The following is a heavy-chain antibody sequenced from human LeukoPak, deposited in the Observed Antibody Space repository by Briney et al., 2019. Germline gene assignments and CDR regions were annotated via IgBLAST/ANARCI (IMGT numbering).Heavy chain of an antibody. Sequence: GGSLRLSCAASGFTFSNYSMNWLRQAPGKGLEWVSSITSSSSYIYYADSVKGRFTISRDNAKNSLYLQMNSLRAEDTAVYYCAKDRYAQPWYFDLWGRGTLVTVSS. CDR1: GFTFSNYS. J-gene: IGHJ2*01. V-gene: IGHV3-21*01. D-gene: IGHD2-2*01. CDR3: AKDRYAQPWYFDL. CDR2: ITSSSSYI.